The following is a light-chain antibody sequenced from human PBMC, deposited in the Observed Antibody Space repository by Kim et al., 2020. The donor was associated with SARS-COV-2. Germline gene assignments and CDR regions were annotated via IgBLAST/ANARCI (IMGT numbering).Light chain of an antibody. Sequence: VSVEERATIACPASQVTTNSLAWNQQKPGKVPRLLINAASALQPGVPSRFSGSGSGPDFTLTISSLQPEVVATYYCQKKNSAPWTFGERRKMDIK. CDR3: QKKNSAPWT. V-gene: IGKV1-27*01. CDR1: QVTTNS. CDR2: AAS. J-gene: IGKJ1*01.